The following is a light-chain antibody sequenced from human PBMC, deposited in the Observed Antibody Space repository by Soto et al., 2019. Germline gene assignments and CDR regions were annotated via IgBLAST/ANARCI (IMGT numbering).Light chain of an antibody. CDR2: AIS. J-gene: IGKJ3*01. V-gene: IGKV1-39*01. CDR1: QTISSD. CDR3: QQSYSTPPLT. Sequence: DIQLTQSPSSLSASVGDRVTITCRASQTISSDLNWYQHKPGKAPRLLIFAISSLQNGVPSRFSGSGSGTDFTLTISSLQPEDFATYYCQQSYSTPPLTFGPGTKVDIK.